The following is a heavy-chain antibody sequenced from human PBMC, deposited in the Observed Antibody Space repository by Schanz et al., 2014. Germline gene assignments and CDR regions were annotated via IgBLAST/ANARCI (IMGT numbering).Heavy chain of an antibody. CDR2: IQSDGSIT. CDR1: GFTFSDSW. Sequence: VQLVESGGGVVQPGRSLRLSCAASGFTFSDSWMHWVRQAPGKGLVWVSRIQSDGSITTYADSVKGRFDISRDNAKKTLYLQKNRLGAEDTAVYYCARGTYYHVSGSYYGNFDSWGQGTLVTVSS. D-gene: IGHD3-10*01. V-gene: IGHV3-74*02. CDR3: ARGTYYHVSGSYYGNFDS. J-gene: IGHJ4*02.